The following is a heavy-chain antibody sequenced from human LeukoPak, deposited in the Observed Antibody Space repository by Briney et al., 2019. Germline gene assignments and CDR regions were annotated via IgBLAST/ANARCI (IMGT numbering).Heavy chain of an antibody. D-gene: IGHD3-22*01. CDR2: IYYSGST. J-gene: IGHJ4*02. CDR3: ARHGNGYYYFDY. Sequence: SETLSLTCTVSGGSISSSSYYWGWIRQPPGKGLEWIGSIYYSGSTYYNLSLKSRVTISVDTSKNQFSLKLSSVTAADTAVYYCARHGNGYYYFDYWGQGTLVTVSS. CDR1: GGSISSSSYY. V-gene: IGHV4-39*01.